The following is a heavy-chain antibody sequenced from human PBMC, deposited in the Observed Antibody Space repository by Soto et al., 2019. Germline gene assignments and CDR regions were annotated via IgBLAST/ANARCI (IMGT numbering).Heavy chain of an antibody. D-gene: IGHD3-3*01. CDR1: GGSFSGYY. V-gene: IGHV4-34*01. CDR3: ARGYYDFWSGYHTTIRSVQAGYYYYYGMDV. Sequence: PSETLSLTCAVYGGSFSGYYWSWIRQPPGKGLEWIGEINHSGSTNYNPSLKSRVTIPVDTSKNQFSLKLSSVTAADTAVYYCARGYYDFWSGYHTTIRSVQAGYYYYYGMDVWGQGTTVTVSS. J-gene: IGHJ6*02. CDR2: INHSGST.